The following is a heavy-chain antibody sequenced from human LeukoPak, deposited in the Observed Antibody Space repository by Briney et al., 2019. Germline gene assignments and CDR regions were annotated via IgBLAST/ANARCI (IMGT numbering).Heavy chain of an antibody. CDR2: INSDGSST. Sequence: PGGSLRLSCAASGFTLTIYWMDWVRQAPGKGLVWVSRINSDGSSTSYADSVKGRFTISRDNAKNTLYLQMNSLRAEDTAVYYCATLSPADYWGQGTLVTVSS. CDR1: GFTLTIYW. CDR3: ATLSPADY. J-gene: IGHJ4*02. V-gene: IGHV3-74*01.